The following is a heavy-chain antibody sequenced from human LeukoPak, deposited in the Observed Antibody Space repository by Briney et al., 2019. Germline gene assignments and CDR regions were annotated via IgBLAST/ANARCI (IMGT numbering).Heavy chain of an antibody. CDR3: AKGRILGSYYSPLDY. CDR1: GFTFSSYG. CDR2: ISYDGSNK. V-gene: IGHV3-30*18. D-gene: IGHD3-10*01. J-gene: IGHJ4*02. Sequence: GGSLRLSCAASGFTFSSYGMHWVRQAPGKGLGWVAVISYDGSNKYYADSVKGRFTIARDNSKNTLYLQMNSLRAEDTAVYYCAKGRILGSYYSPLDYWGQGTLVTVSS.